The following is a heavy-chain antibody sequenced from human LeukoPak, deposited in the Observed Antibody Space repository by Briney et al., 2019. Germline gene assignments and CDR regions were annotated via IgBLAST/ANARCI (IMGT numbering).Heavy chain of an antibody. J-gene: IGHJ4*02. V-gene: IGHV1-2*02. D-gene: IGHD6-13*01. CDR2: INPNSGGT. CDR3: TREMYIAATGRGPFGS. CDR1: GYTFTGYY. Sequence: ASVKVSCKASGYTFTGYYIHWVQQAPGQGLEWMGGINPNSGGTNYAQKFQGRVTMTRDTSISTAYMELSRLRSDDTAVYYCTREMYIAATGRGPFGSWGQGTLVTVSS.